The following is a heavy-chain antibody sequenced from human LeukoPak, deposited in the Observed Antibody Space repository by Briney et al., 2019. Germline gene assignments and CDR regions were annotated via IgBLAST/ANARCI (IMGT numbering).Heavy chain of an antibody. CDR2: ISWNSGSI. Sequence: GRSLRLSCAAPGFTFDDYAMHWVRQAPGKGLEWAAGISWNSGSIAYGDSVKGRFTISRDNAKNSLYLQMNSLRVEDTALYYCAKGYCSSNRCYVDYWGQGTLVTVSS. CDR1: GFTFDDYA. V-gene: IGHV3-9*01. J-gene: IGHJ4*02. CDR3: AKGYCSSNRCYVDY. D-gene: IGHD2-2*01.